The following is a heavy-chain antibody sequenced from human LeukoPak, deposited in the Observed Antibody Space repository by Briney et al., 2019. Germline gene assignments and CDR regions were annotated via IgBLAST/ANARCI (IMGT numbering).Heavy chain of an antibody. D-gene: IGHD6-19*01. CDR2: ISGSGGST. CDR3: AHSGVAVAGREDY. Sequence: GGSPRLSCAASGFTFSSYAMSWVRQAPGKGLEWVSAISGSGGSTYCADSVKGRFTISRDNSKNTLYLQMNSLRAEDTAVYYCAHSGVAVAGREDYWGQGTLVTVSS. J-gene: IGHJ4*02. CDR1: GFTFSSYA. V-gene: IGHV3-23*01.